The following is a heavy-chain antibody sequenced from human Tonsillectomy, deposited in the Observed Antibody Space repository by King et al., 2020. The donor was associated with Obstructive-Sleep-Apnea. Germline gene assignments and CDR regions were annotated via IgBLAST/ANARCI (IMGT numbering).Heavy chain of an antibody. CDR1: GYRFTSYW. CDR2: IDPSDSYS. V-gene: IGHV5-10-1*01. Sequence: VQLVQSGAEVKKPGESLRISCKGSGYRFTSYWINWVRQMPGKGLEWMGRIDPSDSYSNYSPTFQGHVTISADKAISTAYLQWSRLKASDTAIYYCASKDDSSVSYAFHIWGQGTMVTVSS. D-gene: IGHD3-22*01. J-gene: IGHJ3*02. CDR3: ASKDDSSVSYAFHI.